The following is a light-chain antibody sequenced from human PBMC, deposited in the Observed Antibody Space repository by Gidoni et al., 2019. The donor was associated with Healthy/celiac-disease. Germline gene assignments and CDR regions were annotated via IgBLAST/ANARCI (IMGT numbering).Light chain of an antibody. CDR2: AAS. Sequence: DIQLTHSPSFLSASVGDRVTIPCRASQGISSYLAWYQQIPGKAPNLLIYAASTLQSGVPSRFSGSGSGTEFTLTISSLQPEDFATYYCQQLNSYPIFTFGPGTKVDIK. CDR1: QGISSY. J-gene: IGKJ3*01. CDR3: QQLNSYPIFT. V-gene: IGKV1-9*01.